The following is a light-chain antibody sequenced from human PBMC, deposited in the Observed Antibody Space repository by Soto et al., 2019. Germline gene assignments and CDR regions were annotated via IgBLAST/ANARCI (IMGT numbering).Light chain of an antibody. J-gene: IGKJ5*01. CDR2: KVS. CDR1: ESLVYSDGNTY. Sequence: DVVMTQSPLSLPVTLGQPSSISCRASESLVYSDGNTYLNWFQQRPGQSPRRLIYKVSKRDSGVPERFSGSGSGTDFTLKISRVEAEDVGVYDCMQGTHWPPITFGQGTRLEIK. CDR3: MQGTHWPPIT. V-gene: IGKV2-30*01.